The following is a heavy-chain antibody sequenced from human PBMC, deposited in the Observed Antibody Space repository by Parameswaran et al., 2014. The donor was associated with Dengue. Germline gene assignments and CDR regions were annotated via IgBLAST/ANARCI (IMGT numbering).Heavy chain of an antibody. Sequence: VRQMPGKGLEWVAVISYDGGNKYYADSVKGRFTISRDNSKNTLSLQMNSLRAEDTAVYYCARDRGQFGNWGNWFDPWGQGILVTVSS. V-gene: IGHV3-30-3*01. CDR2: ISYDGGNK. CDR3: ARDRGQFGNWGNWFDP. D-gene: IGHD3-16*01. J-gene: IGHJ5*02.